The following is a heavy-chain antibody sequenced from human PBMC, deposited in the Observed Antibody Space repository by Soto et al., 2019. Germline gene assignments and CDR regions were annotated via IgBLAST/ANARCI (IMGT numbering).Heavy chain of an antibody. CDR3: ARWGGYYNYYYYYRMDV. CDR2: IYYSGST. CDR1: GGSISSYY. J-gene: IGHJ6*02. D-gene: IGHD3-3*01. V-gene: IGHV4-59*01. Sequence: PSETLSLTCTVSGGSISSYYWSWIRQPPGKGLEWIGYIYYSGSTNYNPSLKSRVTISVDTSKNQFSLKLSSVTAADTAVYYCARWGGYYNYYYYYRMDVWGQGTKVTVSS.